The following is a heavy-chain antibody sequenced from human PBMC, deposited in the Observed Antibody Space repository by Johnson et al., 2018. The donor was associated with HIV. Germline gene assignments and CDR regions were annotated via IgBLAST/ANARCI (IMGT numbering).Heavy chain of an antibody. CDR2: INSDGSST. J-gene: IGHJ3*02. CDR3: ARPARWGHDGEYGLAI. CDR1: GFTFSSYW. D-gene: IGHD3-10*01. Sequence: VQLVESGGGLVKPGGSLRLSCAASGFTFSSYWMHWVRQAPGKGLVWVSRINSDGSSTSYADSVKGRFTISRDNSKRTLYLQINSLRHEDTAMYYCARPARWGHDGEYGLAIGGQGNMVIVSS. V-gene: IGHV3-74*02.